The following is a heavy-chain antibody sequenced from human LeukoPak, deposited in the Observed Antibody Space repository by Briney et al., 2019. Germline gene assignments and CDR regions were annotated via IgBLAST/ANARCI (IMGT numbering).Heavy chain of an antibody. CDR1: GFTFFTSD. CDR2: ISAGGRTI. V-gene: IGHV3-48*02. Sequence: PGGSLRLSCAASGFTFFTSDMNWVRQAPGKGLEWVSYISAGGRTIFYADSVKGRFTISRDNAKNSLYLQMNSLRDEDTAVYYCATSAYGSGIYYPLDSWGQGTLLTVSS. CDR3: ATSAYGSGIYYPLDS. J-gene: IGHJ4*02. D-gene: IGHD3-10*01.